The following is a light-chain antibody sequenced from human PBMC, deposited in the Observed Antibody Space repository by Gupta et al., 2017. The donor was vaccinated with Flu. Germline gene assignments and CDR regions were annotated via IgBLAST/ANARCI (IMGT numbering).Light chain of an antibody. CDR3: QQYRSYPWT. V-gene: IGKV1-5*03. CDR2: KAS. CDR1: QSSDSW. J-gene: IGKJ1*01. Sequence: VGDRVTITCRASQSSDSWLAWYQQKPGKAPKLLIYKASNLESGVPSRFSGSGSGTEFTLTISSLQPDDFATYYCQQYRSYPWTFGQGTTVEIQ.